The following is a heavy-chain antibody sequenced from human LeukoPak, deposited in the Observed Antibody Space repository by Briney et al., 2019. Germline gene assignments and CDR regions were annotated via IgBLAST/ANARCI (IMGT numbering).Heavy chain of an antibody. CDR2: ISSSSSYI. D-gene: IGHD3-22*01. Sequence: GGSLRLSCAASGFTFSSYSMNWVSQAPGKGLEWVSSISSSSSYIYYADSVKGRFTISRDNAKNSLYLQMNSLRAEDTAVYYCARGPYDSSGYRTSCFDYWGQGTLVTVSS. V-gene: IGHV3-21*01. CDR3: ARGPYDSSGYRTSCFDY. CDR1: GFTFSSYS. J-gene: IGHJ4*02.